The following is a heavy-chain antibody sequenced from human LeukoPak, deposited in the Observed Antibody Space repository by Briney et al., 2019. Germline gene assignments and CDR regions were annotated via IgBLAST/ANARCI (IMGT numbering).Heavy chain of an antibody. D-gene: IGHD3-22*01. CDR3: ARHGYYDSSGYYGQ. Sequence: SETLSLTCAVSGYSISSGYHWGWIRQPPGKGLEWIGNIYHSGSTYYNPSLKSRVNTSVDTSKNQFSLKLNSVTAADTAVYYCARHGYYDSSGYYGQWGQGILITVSS. V-gene: IGHV4-38-2*01. CDR1: GYSISSGYH. J-gene: IGHJ4*02. CDR2: IYHSGST.